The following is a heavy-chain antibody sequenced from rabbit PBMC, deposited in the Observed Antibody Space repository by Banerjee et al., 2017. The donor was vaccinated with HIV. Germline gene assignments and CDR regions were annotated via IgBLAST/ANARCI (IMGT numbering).Heavy chain of an antibody. J-gene: IGHJ4*01. D-gene: IGHD4-1*01. Sequence: QEQLVESGGGLVQPEGSLTLTCTASGFSFSSNAMCWVRQAPGKGLEWIGCINTGSGSTWYASWAKGRFTISKTSSTTVTLEMTSLTAADTATYFCARRSGWGDNLWGPGTLVTVS. CDR2: INTGSGST. CDR3: ARRSGWGDNL. V-gene: IGHV1S45*01. CDR1: GFSFSSNA.